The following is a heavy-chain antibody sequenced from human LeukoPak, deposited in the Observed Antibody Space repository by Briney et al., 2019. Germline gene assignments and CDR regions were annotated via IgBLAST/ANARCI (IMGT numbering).Heavy chain of an antibody. V-gene: IGHV1-69*13. J-gene: IGHJ1*01. Sequence: ASVKVSCKASGGTFSSYAISWVRQAPGQGLEWMGGIIPIFGTANYAQKFQGRVTITADESTSTAYMELSSLRSEDTAVYYCARGLVVVVAATQVFAEYFQHWGQGTLVTVSS. CDR3: ARGLVVVVAATQVFAEYFQH. CDR1: GGTFSSYA. CDR2: IIPIFGTA. D-gene: IGHD2-15*01.